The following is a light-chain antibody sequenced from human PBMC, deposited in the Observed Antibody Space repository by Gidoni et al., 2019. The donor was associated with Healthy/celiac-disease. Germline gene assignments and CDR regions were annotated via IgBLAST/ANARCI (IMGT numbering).Light chain of an antibody. CDR2: GAS. Sequence: EIVLTQSPGTLSLSPGERATLSCRASQSVSSSYLAWYQQKPGQAPRLLIYGASSRATGIPDRFSGSGSGTDFTLTISRLEPEEFAVYYCQQYGSSPWTFXXXTKVEIK. CDR3: QQYGSSPWT. CDR1: QSVSSSY. V-gene: IGKV3-20*01. J-gene: IGKJ1*01.